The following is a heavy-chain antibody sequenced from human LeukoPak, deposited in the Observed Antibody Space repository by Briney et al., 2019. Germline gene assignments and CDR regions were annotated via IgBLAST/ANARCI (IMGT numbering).Heavy chain of an antibody. CDR3: ARDRIQLWTYYYYYMDV. CDR2: IKQDGSEK. D-gene: IGHD5-18*01. Sequence: GGSLRLSCEASGFTFSSYGMSWVRQAPGKGLEWVANIKQDGSEKYYVDSVKGRFTISRDNAKNSLYLQMNSLRAEDTAVYYCARDRIQLWTYYYYYMDVWGKGTTVTVSS. V-gene: IGHV3-7*01. J-gene: IGHJ6*03. CDR1: GFTFSSYG.